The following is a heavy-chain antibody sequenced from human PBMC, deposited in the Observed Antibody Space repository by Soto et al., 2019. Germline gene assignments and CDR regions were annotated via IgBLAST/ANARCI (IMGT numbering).Heavy chain of an antibody. D-gene: IGHD6-13*01. CDR2: IWYDGSNK. CDR3: AKEKRMVPDYDCRMAV. Sequence: QVQLVESGGGVVQPGRSLRLSCAASGFTFSSYGMHWVRQAPGKGLEWVAVIWYDGSNKYYADSVKGRFTISRDNSKNALYRQVTSLRAADTAVYYCAKEKRMVPDYDCRMAVWAQGATVQVSS. CDR1: GFTFSSYG. J-gene: IGHJ6*02. V-gene: IGHV3-33*06.